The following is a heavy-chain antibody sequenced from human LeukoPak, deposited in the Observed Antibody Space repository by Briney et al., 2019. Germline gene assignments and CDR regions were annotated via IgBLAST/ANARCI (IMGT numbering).Heavy chain of an antibody. CDR3: AKPKLGRGSGWYFDY. Sequence: PGGSLRLSCAASGFTFSSYGMHWVRQAPGKGLGWVAFIRYDGSNKYYADSVKGRFTISRDNSKNTLYLQMNSLRAEDTAVYYCAKPKLGRGSGWYFDYWGQGTLVTVSS. CDR1: GFTFSSYG. D-gene: IGHD6-19*01. J-gene: IGHJ4*02. CDR2: IRYDGSNK. V-gene: IGHV3-30*02.